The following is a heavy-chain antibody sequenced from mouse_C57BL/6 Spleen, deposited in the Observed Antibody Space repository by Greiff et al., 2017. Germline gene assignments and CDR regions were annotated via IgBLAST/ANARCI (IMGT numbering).Heavy chain of an antibody. Sequence: EVQLVESGGGLVKPGGSLKLSCAASGFTFSSYAMSWVRQTPEKRLEWVATISDGGSYTYYPDNVKGRFAISRDNAKNNLYLQMSHLKSEDTAMYYCARDLMVTSSFDYWGQGTTLTVSS. D-gene: IGHD2-2*01. CDR2: ISDGGSYT. CDR3: ARDLMVTSSFDY. J-gene: IGHJ2*01. V-gene: IGHV5-4*01. CDR1: GFTFSSYA.